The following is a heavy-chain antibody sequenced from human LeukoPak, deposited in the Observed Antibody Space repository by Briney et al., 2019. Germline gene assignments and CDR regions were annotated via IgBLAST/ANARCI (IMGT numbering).Heavy chain of an antibody. Sequence: GGSLSLSCAASGFTFRNSYIHWVRQAPGKGLVWVSRIDIDGNTIYADPVKGRFTISRDNAKSTLYLQMNSLRPDDTAVYYCARDMNYNLDYWGQGTLVTVSP. CDR3: ARDMNYNLDY. D-gene: IGHD1-7*01. J-gene: IGHJ4*02. CDR2: IDIDGNT. V-gene: IGHV3-74*01. CDR1: GFTFRNSY.